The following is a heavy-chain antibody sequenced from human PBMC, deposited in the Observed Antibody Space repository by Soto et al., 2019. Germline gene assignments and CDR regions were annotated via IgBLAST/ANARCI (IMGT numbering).Heavy chain of an antibody. Sequence: PSETLSLTCTVSGGSISSYYWSWIRQPPGKGLEWIGYIYYSGSTNYNPSLKSRVTISVDTSKNQFSLELSSVTAADTAVYYCARRVVAASGDAFDIWGQGTMVTVSS. CDR1: GGSISSYY. CDR2: IYYSGST. V-gene: IGHV4-59*08. CDR3: ARRVVAASGDAFDI. J-gene: IGHJ3*02. D-gene: IGHD2-15*01.